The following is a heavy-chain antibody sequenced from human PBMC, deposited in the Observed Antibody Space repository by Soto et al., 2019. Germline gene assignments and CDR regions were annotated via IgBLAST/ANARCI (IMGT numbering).Heavy chain of an antibody. CDR3: ARMGGGRQGVINYYYYYMDV. V-gene: IGHV1-2*04. CDR2: INPNSGGT. CDR1: GYTFTGYY. D-gene: IGHD3-10*01. Sequence: GSSVKVSCKASGYTFTGYYMHWVRQAPGQGLEWMGWINPNSGGTNYAQKFQGWVTMTRDTSISTAYMELSRLRSDDTAMYYCARMGGGRQGVINYYYYYMDVWGKGTTVTVSS. J-gene: IGHJ6*03.